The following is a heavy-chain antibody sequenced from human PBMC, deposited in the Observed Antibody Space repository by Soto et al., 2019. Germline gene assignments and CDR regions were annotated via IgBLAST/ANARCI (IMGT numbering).Heavy chain of an antibody. CDR1: EYSFTSYW. CDR3: ARKSKGGFGELFSPFDP. V-gene: IGHV5-51*01. D-gene: IGHD3-10*01. Sequence: EYLKLSWKGSEYSFTSYWIGWVRQMPGKGLEWMGIIYPGDSDTRYSPSFQGQVTISADKSISTAYLQWSSLKASDTAMYYCARKSKGGFGELFSPFDPWGQGTLVT. J-gene: IGHJ5*02. CDR2: IYPGDSDT.